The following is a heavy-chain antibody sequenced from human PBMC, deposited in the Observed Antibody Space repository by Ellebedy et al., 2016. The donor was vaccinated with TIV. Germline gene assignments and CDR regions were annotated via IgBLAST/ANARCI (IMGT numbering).Heavy chain of an antibody. V-gene: IGHV4-34*01. CDR3: AGGRAEVWELLAY. CDR1: GGSFTLNY. Sequence: SETLSLXXAVNGGSFTLNYWSWIRQPPGKGLEWIGDITQSGSTNYSPSLKSRVTISVDTSKNQFSLKLSSVTPADTAVYYCAGGRAEVWELLAYWGQGTLVTVSS. J-gene: IGHJ4*02. CDR2: ITQSGST. D-gene: IGHD1-26*01.